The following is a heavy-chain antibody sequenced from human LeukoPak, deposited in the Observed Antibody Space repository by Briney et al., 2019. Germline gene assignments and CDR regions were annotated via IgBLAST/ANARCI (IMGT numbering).Heavy chain of an antibody. CDR1: GYTFTDYY. D-gene: IGHD2-2*01. CDR3: ARDGRYAAAFDI. J-gene: IGHJ3*02. CDR2: INPSSGGT. Sequence: GASVKVSCKASGYTFTDYYMHWVRQAPGQGLEWMGWINPSSGGTNYAQKFQGRVTMARDTSISTAYMELSRLRSDDTAVYYCARDGRYAAAFDIWGQGTMVSVSS. V-gene: IGHV1-2*02.